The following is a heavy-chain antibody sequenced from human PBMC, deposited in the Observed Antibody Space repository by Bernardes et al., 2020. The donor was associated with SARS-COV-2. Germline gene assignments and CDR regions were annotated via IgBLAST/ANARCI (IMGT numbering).Heavy chain of an antibody. V-gene: IGHV4-4*07. CDR2: VYTSGST. D-gene: IGHD6-6*01. J-gene: IGHJ5*02. CDR3: ARAQSARNFWFDP. Sequence: SETLSLTCILSGGSIRGSYWNWIRQPAGKGLEWIGHVYTSGSTDYSPSLKSRVTMSVDTSKNQFSLNLSSVTAADTAVYYCARAQSARNFWFDPWGQGTLVSVSS. CDR1: GGSIRGSY.